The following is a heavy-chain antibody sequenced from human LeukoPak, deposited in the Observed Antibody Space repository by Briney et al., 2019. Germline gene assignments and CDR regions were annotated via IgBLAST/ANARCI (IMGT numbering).Heavy chain of an antibody. V-gene: IGHV1-46*01. D-gene: IGHD3-22*01. CDR1: GYTFTSYY. CDR3: ARDGAIYDSSGYYGGGWDY. Sequence: GESLKISCKASGYTFTSYYMHWVRQAPGQGLEWMGIINPSGGSTNYAQKLQGRVTMTTDTSTSTAYLELRSLRSDDTAVYYCARDGAIYDSSGYYGGGWDYWGQGTLVTVSS. J-gene: IGHJ4*02. CDR2: INPSGGST.